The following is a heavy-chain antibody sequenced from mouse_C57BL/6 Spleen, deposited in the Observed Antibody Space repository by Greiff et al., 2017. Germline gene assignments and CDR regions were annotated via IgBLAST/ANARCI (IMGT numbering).Heavy chain of an antibody. CDR1: GYTFTSYT. J-gene: IGHJ4*01. CDR2: INPSSGYN. CDR3: ARNNFNYAMGD. V-gene: IGHV1-4*01. Sequence: QVQLKESGAELVRPGASVKMSCKASGYTFTSYTMHWVKQRPGQGLEWIGYINPSSGYNKYNQKFKDKATLTADKSSSTDYMQRSSLTSEDTAVYYYARNNFNYAMGDWGQGTAVTVSS.